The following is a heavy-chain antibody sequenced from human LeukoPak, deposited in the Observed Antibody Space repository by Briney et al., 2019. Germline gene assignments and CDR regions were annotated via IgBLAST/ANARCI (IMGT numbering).Heavy chain of an antibody. J-gene: IGHJ4*02. D-gene: IGHD5-24*01. CDR1: GDSVSRKTAA. Sequence: SQTLSLTCGISGDSVSRKTAAWNWIRQSPSRGLEWLGRTYFRSKWYNDYAESVKSRISINPDTSKNQFSLQLNSVTPDDTAVYYCARSYKYGYDFWGQGTLVTVSS. CDR3: ARSYKYGYDF. V-gene: IGHV6-1*01. CDR2: TYFRSKWYN.